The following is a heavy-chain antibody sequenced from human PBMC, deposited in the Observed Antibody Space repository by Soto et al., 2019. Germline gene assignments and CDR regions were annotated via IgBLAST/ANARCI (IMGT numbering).Heavy chain of an antibody. Sequence: PSETLSRTFTVSGGSVSSCSYYCSWIRQPAVRGLEWIGYIYYSGSTNYNPSLKSRVTISVETSKNQFSLKLSSVTAADTAVYYCARGRTNYYDSKNRGLDHWGQGNLVTVSS. J-gene: IGHJ4*02. V-gene: IGHV4-61*01. D-gene: IGHD3-22*01. CDR1: GGSVSSCSYY. CDR2: IYYSGST. CDR3: ARGRTNYYDSKNRGLDH.